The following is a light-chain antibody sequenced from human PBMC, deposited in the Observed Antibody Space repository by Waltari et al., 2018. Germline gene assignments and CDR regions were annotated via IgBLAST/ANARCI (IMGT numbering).Light chain of an antibody. J-gene: IGLJ2*01. V-gene: IGLV4-69*01. CDR1: SGHSSYA. Sequence: QLVLTQSPSASASLGASVKLTCTLSSGHSSYAIAWHQQQPEKGPRYLMKLNSDGSHSKEGGIPDRFSGSSAGAERYLTISSLQSEDEADYYCQTWGTGIHVVFGGGTKLTVL. CDR3: QTWGTGIHVV. CDR2: LNSDGSH.